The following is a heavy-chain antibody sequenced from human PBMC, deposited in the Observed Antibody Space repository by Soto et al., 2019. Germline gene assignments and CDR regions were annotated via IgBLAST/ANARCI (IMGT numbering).Heavy chain of an antibody. CDR1: GYTFTSYG. D-gene: IGHD6-13*01. Sequence: ASVKVSCKASGYTFTSYGISWVRQAPGQGLEWMGWISAYNGNTNYAQKLQGRVTMTTDTSTSTAYMELRSLRSGDTAVYYCAREEIAAAGTTAFDIRGQRTMVTVSS. CDR2: ISAYNGNT. V-gene: IGHV1-18*01. CDR3: AREEIAAAGTTAFDI. J-gene: IGHJ3*02.